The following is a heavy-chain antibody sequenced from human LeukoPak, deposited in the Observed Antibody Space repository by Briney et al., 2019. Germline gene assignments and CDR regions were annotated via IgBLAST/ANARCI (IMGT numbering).Heavy chain of an antibody. J-gene: IGHJ5*02. CDR2: IYYSGST. CDR3: ARFVLRYFDRGYNWFDP. CDR1: GGSISSYY. V-gene: IGHV4-59*08. Sequence: SETLSLTCTVSGGSISSYYWSWIRQPPGKGLEWIGYIYYSGSTNYNPSLKSRVTISVDTSKNQFSLKLSSVTAADTAVYYCARFVLRYFDRGYNWFDPWGQGTLVTVSS. D-gene: IGHD3-9*01.